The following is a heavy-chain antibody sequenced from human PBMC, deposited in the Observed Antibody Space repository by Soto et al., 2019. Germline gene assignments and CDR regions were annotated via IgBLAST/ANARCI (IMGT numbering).Heavy chain of an antibody. CDR3: ARVEYYDSHFDY. Sequence: LSLTCAASGFTFSSYWMHWVRQAPGKGLVWVSRINSDGSSTSYADSVKGRFTISRDNAKNTLYLQMNSLRAEDTAVYYCARVEYYDSHFDYWGQGTLVTVSS. V-gene: IGHV3-74*01. CDR2: INSDGSST. J-gene: IGHJ4*02. D-gene: IGHD3-3*01. CDR1: GFTFSSYW.